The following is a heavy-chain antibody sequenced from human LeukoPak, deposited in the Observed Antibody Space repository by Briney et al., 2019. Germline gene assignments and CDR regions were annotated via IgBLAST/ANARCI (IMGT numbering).Heavy chain of an antibody. Sequence: SSETLSLTCAVYGGSFSGYYWSWIRQPPGKGLEWIGEINHSGSTNYNPSLKSRVTIPVDTSKNQFSLKLSSVTAADTAVYYCARASSLVWFDPWGQGTLVTVSS. D-gene: IGHD6-13*01. CDR3: ARASSLVWFDP. CDR1: GGSFSGYY. V-gene: IGHV4-34*01. CDR2: INHSGST. J-gene: IGHJ5*02.